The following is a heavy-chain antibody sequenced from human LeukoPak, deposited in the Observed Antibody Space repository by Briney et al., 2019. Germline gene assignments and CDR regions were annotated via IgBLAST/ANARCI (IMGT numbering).Heavy chain of an antibody. Sequence: GGSLRLSCAASGFTFSSYGMHWVRQAPGKGLEWVAFIRYDGSNKYYADSVKGRFTISRDNSKNTLYLQMNSLRAEDTAVYYCAKDLSHCTNGVCYGVYWGQGTLVTVSS. V-gene: IGHV3-30*02. CDR2: IRYDGSNK. J-gene: IGHJ4*02. D-gene: IGHD2-8*01. CDR3: AKDLSHCTNGVCYGVY. CDR1: GFTFSSYG.